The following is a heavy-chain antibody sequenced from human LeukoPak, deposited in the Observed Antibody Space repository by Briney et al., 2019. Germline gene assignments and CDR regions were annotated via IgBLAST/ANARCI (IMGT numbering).Heavy chain of an antibody. J-gene: IGHJ4*02. CDR3: TTARGYSYGYVDY. D-gene: IGHD5-18*01. CDR2: IKSKTDGGTT. V-gene: IGHV3-15*01. CDR1: GFTFSSYA. Sequence: PGGSLRLSCAASGFTFSSYAMSWVRQAPGKGLEWVGRIKSKTDGGTTDYAAPVKGRFTISRDDSKNTLYLQMNSLKTEDTAVYYCTTARGYSYGYVDYWGQGTLVTVSS.